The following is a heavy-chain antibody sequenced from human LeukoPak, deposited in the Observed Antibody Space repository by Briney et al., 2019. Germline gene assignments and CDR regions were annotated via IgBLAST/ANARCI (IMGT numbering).Heavy chain of an antibody. D-gene: IGHD3-22*01. CDR2: INNDGTAT. J-gene: IGHJ4*02. CDR1: GFTFSAYW. V-gene: IGHV3-74*01. CDR3: AKDRGYDSSGYYYGHAFDI. Sequence: GGSLRLSCAASGFTFSAYWMHWVRQVPGKGLVWVSRINNDGTATFFADSVKGRLTISRDNSKNTLYLQMNSLRAEDTAVYYCAKDRGYDSSGYYYGHAFDIWGQGTLVTVSS.